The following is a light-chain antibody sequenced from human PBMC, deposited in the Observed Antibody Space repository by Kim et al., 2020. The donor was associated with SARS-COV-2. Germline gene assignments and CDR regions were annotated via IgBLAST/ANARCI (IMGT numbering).Light chain of an antibody. CDR1: SLRSYY. V-gene: IGLV3-19*01. CDR3: NSRGSNDNVL. J-gene: IGLJ2*01. Sequence: SSELTQDPAVSVALGQTVRITCQGVSLRSYYATWYQQKPGQAPIVVIYGKNNRPSGTPDRFSGSSSGDTASLTLTGTQAGDEADYYCNSRGSNDNVLFGGGTQLTVL. CDR2: GKN.